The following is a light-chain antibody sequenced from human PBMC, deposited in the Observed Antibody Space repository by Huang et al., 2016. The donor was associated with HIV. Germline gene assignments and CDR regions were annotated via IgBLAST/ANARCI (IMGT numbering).Light chain of an antibody. CDR3: QQYNDWPPWYT. CDR1: RSVGNN. V-gene: IGKV3-15*01. CDR2: GAS. Sequence: IVMTQSPATLSVSPGERVTLSCRASRSVGNNLAWYQQKVGQPPRLLIYGASTRVTGIAAGFSGSGSGTDFTLTISSLQSEDFAVYYCQQYNDWPPWYTFGQGTKLEIK. J-gene: IGKJ2*01.